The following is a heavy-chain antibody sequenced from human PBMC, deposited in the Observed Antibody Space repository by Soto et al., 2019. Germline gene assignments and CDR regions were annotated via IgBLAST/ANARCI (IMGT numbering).Heavy chain of an antibody. V-gene: IGHV3-30*18. D-gene: IGHD3-22*01. CDR1: GFTFSSYG. CDR3: AKGGGYGCFDY. J-gene: IGHJ4*02. Sequence: GGSLRLSCAASGFTFSSYGMHWVRQAPGEGLEWVAVISYDGSNKYYADSVKGRFTISRDNSKNTLYLQMNSLRAEDTAVYYCAKGGGYGCFDYWGQGTLVTVSS. CDR2: ISYDGSNK.